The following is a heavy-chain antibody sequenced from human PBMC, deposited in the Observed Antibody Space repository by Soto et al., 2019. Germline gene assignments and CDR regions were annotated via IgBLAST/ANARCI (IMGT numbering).Heavy chain of an antibody. CDR3: ARGGSGYVWFNEF. Sequence: QEQLVQSGAEVKKSGSSVKVSCKDTGGLFSSYAVSWVRQAPGQGLEWMGGIIPVFDTVYYAQKFQGRVTITADESTNTAYMELSSLRSEDTAMYYCARGGSGYVWFNEFWGQGTLCTVSS. CDR1: GGLFSSYA. CDR2: IIPVFDTV. D-gene: IGHD3-22*01. J-gene: IGHJ4*02. V-gene: IGHV1-69*01.